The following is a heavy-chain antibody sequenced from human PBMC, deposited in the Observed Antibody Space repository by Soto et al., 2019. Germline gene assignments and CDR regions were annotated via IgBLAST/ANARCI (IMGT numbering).Heavy chain of an antibody. V-gene: IGHV3-9*01. CDR1: GFTFDDYA. CDR3: AKPGSTSQYYYYYYMDV. D-gene: IGHD2-2*01. J-gene: IGHJ6*03. Sequence: EVQLVESGGGLVQPGRSLRLSCAASGFTFDDYAMHWVRQAPGKGLEWVSGISWNSGSIGYADSVKGRFTISRDNAKNSLYLQMNSLRAEDTALYYCAKPGSTSQYYYYYYMDVWGKGTTVTVSS. CDR2: ISWNSGSI.